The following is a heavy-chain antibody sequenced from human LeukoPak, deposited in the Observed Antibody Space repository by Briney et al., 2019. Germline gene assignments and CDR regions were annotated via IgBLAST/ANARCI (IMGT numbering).Heavy chain of an antibody. V-gene: IGHV3-48*03. CDR2: ISSTGNTI. J-gene: IGHJ4*02. CDR1: GFTFSSFE. CDR3: AKAGHTYYYDSSGYYFDY. Sequence: GGSLRLSCATSGFTFSSFEMNWVRQAPGKGLEWVSYISSTGNTIYYADSVKGRFTISRDNAKSSLYLRMNSLRAEDTAVYYCAKAGHTYYYDSSGYYFDYWGQGTLVTVSS. D-gene: IGHD3-22*01.